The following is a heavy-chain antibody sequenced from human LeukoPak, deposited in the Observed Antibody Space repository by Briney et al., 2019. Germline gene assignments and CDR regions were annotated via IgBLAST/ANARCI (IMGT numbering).Heavy chain of an antibody. J-gene: IGHJ4*02. D-gene: IGHD3-22*01. Sequence: EASVKVSCKASGYTFTGHYMHWVRQAPGQALEWMGWILPSSGGTTYAQKFQGRVTMTRDTSISTAYMELSRLRSDDTAVYYCASLSDSSGYYWLDYWGRGTLVTVSS. V-gene: IGHV1-2*02. CDR1: GYTFTGHY. CDR3: ASLSDSSGYYWLDY. CDR2: ILPSSGGT.